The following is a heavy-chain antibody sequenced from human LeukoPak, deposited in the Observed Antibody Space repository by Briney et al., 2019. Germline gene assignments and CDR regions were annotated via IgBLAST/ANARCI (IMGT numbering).Heavy chain of an antibody. CDR3: ARESLPRNIVVVPGVFDY. CDR1: GYTFTSYG. J-gene: IGHJ4*02. V-gene: IGHV1-18*01. Sequence: ASVKVSCKASGYTFTSYGIRWVRQAPGQGLEWMGWISAYNGNTNYAQKLQGRVTMTTDTSTSTAYMELRSLRSDDTAVYYCARESLPRNIVVVPGVFDYWGQGTLVTVSS. D-gene: IGHD2-2*01. CDR2: ISAYNGNT.